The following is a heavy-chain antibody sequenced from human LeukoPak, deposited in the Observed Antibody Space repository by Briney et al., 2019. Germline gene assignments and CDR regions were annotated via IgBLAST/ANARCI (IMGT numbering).Heavy chain of an antibody. D-gene: IGHD6-13*01. Sequence: ASVKVSCKASGYTFTSYGISWVRQAPGQGLEWMGWISAYNGNTNYAQKLQGRVTMTTDTSTSTAYMELRSLRAEDTAVYYCAKGALGSSNWELRIGWSYYFENWGQGTLVTVSS. CDR2: ISAYNGNT. CDR3: AKGALGSSNWELRIGWSYYFEN. V-gene: IGHV1-18*01. J-gene: IGHJ4*02. CDR1: GYTFTSYG.